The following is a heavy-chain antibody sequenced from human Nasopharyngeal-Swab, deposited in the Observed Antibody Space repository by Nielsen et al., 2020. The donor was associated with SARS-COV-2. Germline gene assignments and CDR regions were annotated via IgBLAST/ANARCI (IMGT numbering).Heavy chain of an antibody. CDR3: TTEWESFHYYGSGRLPYS. CDR2: IKSKTDGGTT. D-gene: IGHD3-10*01. Sequence: GESLKISCAASGFTFSNAWMSWVRQAPGKGLEWVGRIKSKTDGGTTDYAAPVKGRFTISRDDSKNTLYLQMNSLKTEDTAVYYCTTEWESFHYYGSGRLPYSWGQGTLVTVSS. CDR1: GFTFSNAW. J-gene: IGHJ4*02. V-gene: IGHV3-15*01.